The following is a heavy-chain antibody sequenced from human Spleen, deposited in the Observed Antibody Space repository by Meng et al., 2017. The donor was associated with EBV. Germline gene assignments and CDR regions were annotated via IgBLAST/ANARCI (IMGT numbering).Heavy chain of an antibody. J-gene: IGHJ4*02. Sequence: QVTQQESGPGLVKPSGHPSLTCTVSGGTISRSHWWTWVRQPPGKGLEWIGEIYHSGSTTYNPSLKSRVTISIPKSKNQFSLKLTSVTAADTAVYFCARGRFTIAEPTAFDYWGQGALVTVSS. CDR3: ARGRFTIAEPTAFDY. CDR1: GGTISRSHW. V-gene: IGHV4-4*02. D-gene: IGHD6-13*01. CDR2: IYHSGST.